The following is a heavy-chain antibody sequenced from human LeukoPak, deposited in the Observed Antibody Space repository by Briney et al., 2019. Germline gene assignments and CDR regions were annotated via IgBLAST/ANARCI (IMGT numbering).Heavy chain of an antibody. CDR1: GVSFSGYY. CDR2: INHSGST. CDR3: ARGGRDGYNLYFDY. J-gene: IGHJ4*02. V-gene: IGHV4-34*01. D-gene: IGHD5-24*01. Sequence: PSETLSLTCAVYGVSFSGYYWSWIRQPPGKGLEWIGEINHSGSTNYNPSLKSRVTISVDTSKNQFSLKLSSVTAADTAVYYCARGGRDGYNLYFDYWGQGTLVTVSS.